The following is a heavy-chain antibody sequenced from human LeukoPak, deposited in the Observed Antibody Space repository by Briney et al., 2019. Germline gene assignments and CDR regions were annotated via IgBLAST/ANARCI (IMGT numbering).Heavy chain of an antibody. Sequence: SVKVSCKASGGTFSSYAISWVRQAPGQGLEWMGRIIPIFGTANYAQKFQGRVTITTDESTSTAYMELSSLRSEDTAVYYCARPSSREMGYAPFDYWGQGTLVTVSS. D-gene: IGHD2-8*01. CDR2: IIPIFGTA. CDR3: ARPSSREMGYAPFDY. J-gene: IGHJ4*02. CDR1: GGTFSSYA. V-gene: IGHV1-69*05.